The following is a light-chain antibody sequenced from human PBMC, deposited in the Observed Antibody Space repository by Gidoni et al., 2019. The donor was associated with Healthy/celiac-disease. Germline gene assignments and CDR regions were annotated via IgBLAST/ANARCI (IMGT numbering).Light chain of an antibody. J-gene: IGLJ1*01. Sequence: NFMLTQPHSVSASPAQTVTISCTRSSGSIASNYVQWYQQRPGSAPTTVIYEDNQRPSGVPGRFSGSIDSSSNSASLTISGLKTEDEADYYGQSYDSSNAYVFGTGTKVTVL. CDR1: SGSIASNY. CDR3: QSYDSSNAYV. V-gene: IGLV6-57*04. CDR2: EDN.